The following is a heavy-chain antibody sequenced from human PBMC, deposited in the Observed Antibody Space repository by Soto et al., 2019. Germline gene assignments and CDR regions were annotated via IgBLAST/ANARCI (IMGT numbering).Heavy chain of an antibody. CDR1: GGTFSSYT. J-gene: IGHJ4*02. CDR3: ASGGAYCGSLRYTWKSFDC. Sequence: SVKVSCKASGGTFSSYTISWVRQAPGQGLEWMGRIIPILGIANYAQKFQGRVTITADKSTSTAYMELSSLRSEDTAGYYCASGGAYCGSLRYTWKSFDCRGQATLVTVSS. CDR2: IIPILGIA. D-gene: IGHD2-21*01. V-gene: IGHV1-69*02.